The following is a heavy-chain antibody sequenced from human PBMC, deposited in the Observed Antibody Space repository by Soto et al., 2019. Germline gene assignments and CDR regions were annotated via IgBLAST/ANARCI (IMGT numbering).Heavy chain of an antibody. CDR2: ISGYNGNT. J-gene: IGHJ4*02. CDR1: GYTFTSYG. D-gene: IGHD1-26*01. V-gene: IGHV1-18*01. Sequence: QVQLVQSGAEVKKPGASVKVSCKASGYTFTSYGISWVRQAPGQGLEWMGWISGYNGNTKYAQKLQGRVTMTADTSTSPGYMGLRSPRSDDTAVYYCARDLGGQIVDYWGQGTLVPVSS. CDR3: ARDLGGQIVDY.